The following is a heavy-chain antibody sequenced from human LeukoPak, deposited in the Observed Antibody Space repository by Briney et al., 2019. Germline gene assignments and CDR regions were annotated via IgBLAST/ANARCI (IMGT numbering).Heavy chain of an antibody. CDR3: ARALAGPDY. CDR2: ISSSSSTI. J-gene: IGHJ4*02. V-gene: IGHV3-48*04. Sequence: GGSLRLSRAASGFTFTSYSMNWVRQAPGKGLEWVSYISSSSSTIYYADAVKGRFTISRDNAKNSLYLQMNSLRAEDTAVYYCARALAGPDYRGQGTLVTVSS. CDR1: GFTFTSYS. D-gene: IGHD6-19*01.